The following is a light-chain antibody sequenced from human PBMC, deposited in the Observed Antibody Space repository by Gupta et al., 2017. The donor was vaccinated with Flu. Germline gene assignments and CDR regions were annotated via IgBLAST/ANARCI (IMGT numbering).Light chain of an antibody. CDR2: GVS. CDR3: QQYGNSSPVT. J-gene: IGKJ3*01. CDR1: RSLRSTS. V-gene: IGKV3-20*01. Sequence: TLSLSPRKRATLSCGASRSLRSTSLAWYQQKPGQAPRLLIYGVSTRATGIPDRFSGSGSGTDFTLTISRLEPEDVAVYYCQQYGNSSPVTFGPGTKVDVK.